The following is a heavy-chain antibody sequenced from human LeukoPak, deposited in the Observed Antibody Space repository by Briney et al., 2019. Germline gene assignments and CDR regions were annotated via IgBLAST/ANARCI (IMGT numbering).Heavy chain of an antibody. J-gene: IGHJ5*02. D-gene: IGHD3-3*01. CDR1: GGSISSGSYY. Sequence: PSQTLSLTCTVSGGSISSGSYYWSWIRQPAGKGLEWIGRIYTSGSTNYNPSLKSRVTISVDTSKNQFSLKLSSVTAADTAVYYCARGGYDFWSGYYGGNNWFDPWGQGTLVTVSS. CDR2: IYTSGST. CDR3: ARGGYDFWSGYYGGNNWFDP. V-gene: IGHV4-61*02.